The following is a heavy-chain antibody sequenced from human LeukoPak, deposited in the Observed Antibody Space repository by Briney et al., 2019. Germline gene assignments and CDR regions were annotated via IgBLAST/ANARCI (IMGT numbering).Heavy chain of an antibody. CDR3: AKATGYLL. V-gene: IGHV3-23*01. CDR2: IISNGGTT. CDR1: GFTFSSYS. D-gene: IGHD1-14*01. J-gene: IGHJ4*02. Sequence: GGSLRLSCAASGFTFSSYSMNWVRQAPGKGLEWVSSIISNGGTTYYADSVKGRFTISRDDSENTLYLQMNSLRAEDTAVYYCAKATGYLLWGQGTLVTVSS.